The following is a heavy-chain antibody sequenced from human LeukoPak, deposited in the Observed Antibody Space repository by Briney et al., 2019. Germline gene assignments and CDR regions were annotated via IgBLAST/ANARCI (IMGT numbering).Heavy chain of an antibody. CDR2: IRYDESKN. J-gene: IGHJ4*02. D-gene: IGHD6-19*01. CDR1: GFTFSSYS. V-gene: IGHV3-30*02. CDR3: AKESPYSNGGLHYFDY. Sequence: GGSLRLSCAASGFTFSSYSMNWVRQAPGKGLEWVTFIRYDESKNYSADSVKGRFTISRDNSKNTLYLQMNSLRAEDTAVYYCAKESPYSNGGLHYFDYWGQGTLVTVSS.